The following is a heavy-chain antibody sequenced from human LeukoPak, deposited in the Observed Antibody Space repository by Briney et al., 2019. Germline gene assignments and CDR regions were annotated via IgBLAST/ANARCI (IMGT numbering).Heavy chain of an antibody. CDR3: AKVGCSGGSCYTFDY. CDR2: IRYDGSNK. V-gene: IGHV3-30*02. Sequence: PGGSLRLSCAASGFTFSTYGIHWVRQAPGKGLEWVAFIRYDGSNKYYADSVKGRFTISKDNSKNTLFLQMNSLRPEDTAVYYCAKVGCSGGSCYTFDYWGQGTLVTVSS. CDR1: GFTFSTYG. D-gene: IGHD2-15*01. J-gene: IGHJ4*02.